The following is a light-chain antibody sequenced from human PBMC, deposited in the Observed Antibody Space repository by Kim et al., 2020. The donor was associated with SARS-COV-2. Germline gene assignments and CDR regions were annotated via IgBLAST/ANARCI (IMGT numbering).Light chain of an antibody. CDR1: SSGVGGYNY. CDR2: DVS. Sequence: SVTIYCTGTSSGVGGYNYVSWYQQHPGKAPKLMIYDVSNRPSGVSNRFSGSKSGNTASLTISGLQAEDEADYYCSSYTSSNTLDVFGTGTKVTVL. V-gene: IGLV2-14*03. J-gene: IGLJ1*01. CDR3: SSYTSSNTLDV.